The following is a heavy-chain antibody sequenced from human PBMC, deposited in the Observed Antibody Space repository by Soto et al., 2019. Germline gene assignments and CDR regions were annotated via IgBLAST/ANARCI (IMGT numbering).Heavy chain of an antibody. CDR3: AREYSAGWST. Sequence: SQTLSLTCAISGDSVSSNSSAWNWIRQFPSRGLEWLGRTYYRSKWYNEYALSVKSRITINPDTSKNQFSLQLNSVTPDDTAVYYCAREYSAGWSTWGQGTLVTVSS. CDR2: TYYRSKWYN. J-gene: IGHJ4*02. V-gene: IGHV6-1*01. D-gene: IGHD6-19*01. CDR1: GDSVSSNSSA.